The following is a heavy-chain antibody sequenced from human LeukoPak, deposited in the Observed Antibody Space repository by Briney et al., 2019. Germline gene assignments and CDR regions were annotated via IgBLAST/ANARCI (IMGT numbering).Heavy chain of an antibody. V-gene: IGHV1-69*04. D-gene: IGHD3-10*01. CDR2: IIPILGIA. CDR1: GGTFSSYA. Sequence: SVKVSCKASGGTFSSYAISWVRQAPGQGLEWMGRIIPILGIANYAQKFQGRVTITADKSTSTAYMELSSLRSEDTAVYYCVGDHAQWFGELRALDYWGQGTLVTVSS. J-gene: IGHJ4*02. CDR3: VGDHAQWFGELRALDY.